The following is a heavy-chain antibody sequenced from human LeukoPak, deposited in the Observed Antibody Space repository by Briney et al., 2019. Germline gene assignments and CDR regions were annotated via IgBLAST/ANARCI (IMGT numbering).Heavy chain of an antibody. CDR1: GFTFTSYG. V-gene: IGHV3-23*01. D-gene: IGHD4-17*01. Sequence: GGSLRLSYVASGFTFTSYGMSWVRQAPGKGLEWVSAISGSGGSTYYADSVKGRFTISRDNSKNTLYLQMNSLRAEDTAVYYCAKDSTTVTTGWFDPWGQGTLVTVSS. CDR2: ISGSGGST. CDR3: AKDSTTVTTGWFDP. J-gene: IGHJ5*02.